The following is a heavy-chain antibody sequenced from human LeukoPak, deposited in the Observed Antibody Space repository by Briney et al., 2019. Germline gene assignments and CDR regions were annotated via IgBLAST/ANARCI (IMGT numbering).Heavy chain of an antibody. CDR1: GGSISSYY. CDR3: ARSRHYGDSTFDY. V-gene: IGHV4-59*01. J-gene: IGHJ4*02. Sequence: KTSETLSLTCTVSGGSISSYYWSWIRQPPGKGLEWIGYIYYSGSTNYNPSLKSRVTISVDTSKNQFSLKLSSVTAADTAVYYCARSRHYGDSTFDYWGQGTLVTVSS. D-gene: IGHD4-17*01. CDR2: IYYSGST.